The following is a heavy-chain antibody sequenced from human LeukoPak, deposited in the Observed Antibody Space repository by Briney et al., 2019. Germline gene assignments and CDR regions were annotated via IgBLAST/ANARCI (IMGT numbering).Heavy chain of an antibody. J-gene: IGHJ4*02. CDR2: ISYDGTNY. Sequence: GGSLRLSCVVSRFTFSTYGMHWVRQAPGQGLEWVAIISYDGTNYYHTDSVKGRFTISRDNSKNTLYLQMNSLRAEDTAVYYCARDSNYDYWGQGTLVTVSS. CDR3: ARDSNYDY. V-gene: IGHV3-30*03. CDR1: RFTFSTYG. D-gene: IGHD3-3*02.